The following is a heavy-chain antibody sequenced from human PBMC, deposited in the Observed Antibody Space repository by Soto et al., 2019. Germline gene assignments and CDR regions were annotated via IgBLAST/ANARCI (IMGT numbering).Heavy chain of an antibody. D-gene: IGHD4-17*01. CDR2: ISYDGSNK. J-gene: IGHJ4*02. V-gene: IGHV3-30-3*01. Sequence: QVQLVESGGDVVQPGRSLRLSCAASGFTFSSYAMHWVRQAPGKGLEWVAVISYDGSNKYYADSVKGRFTISRDNSKNTLYLQMNSLRAEDTAVYYCARDGGDYVGIDYWGQGTLVTVSS. CDR1: GFTFSSYA. CDR3: ARDGGDYVGIDY.